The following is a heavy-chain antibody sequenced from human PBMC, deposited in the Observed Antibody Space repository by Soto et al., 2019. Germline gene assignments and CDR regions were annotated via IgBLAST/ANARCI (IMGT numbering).Heavy chain of an antibody. D-gene: IGHD1-26*01. V-gene: IGHV3-30*18. CDR3: AKDSAYSGSYFDY. J-gene: IGHJ4*02. CDR1: GFTFSSYG. CDR2: ISYDGSNK. Sequence: LRLSCAASGFTFSSYGMHWVRQAPGKGLEWVAVISYDGSNKYYADSVKGRFTISRDNSKNTLYLQMNSLRAEDTAVYYCAKDSAYSGSYFDYWGQGTLVTVSS.